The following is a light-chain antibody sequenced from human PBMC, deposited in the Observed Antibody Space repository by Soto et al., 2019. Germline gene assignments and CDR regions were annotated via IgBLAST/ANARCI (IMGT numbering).Light chain of an antibody. J-gene: IGKJ4*01. CDR3: QQYCTSPRVT. CDR2: DAS. V-gene: IGKV3-20*01. CDR1: QFVSSSY. Sequence: EIVLTQSPGTLSLSPGERATLSCRASQFVSSSYLAWYQQKPGQAPRLLIHDASSRATGIPDRFSGSGSGTDFTLTITGLEPEDFAVYYCQQYCTSPRVTFGGGTKVEIK.